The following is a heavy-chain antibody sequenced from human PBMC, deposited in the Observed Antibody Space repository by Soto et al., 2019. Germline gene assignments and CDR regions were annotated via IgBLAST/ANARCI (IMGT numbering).Heavy chain of an antibody. V-gene: IGHV3-21*01. CDR1: GFTFSSYS. CDR2: ISSSSSYI. J-gene: IGHJ6*02. CDR3: ARDPSIAAAGGDHGMDV. Sequence: EVQLVESGGGLVKPGGSLRLSCAASGFTFSSYSMNWVRQAPGKGLEWVSSISSSSSYIYYADSVKGRFTISRDNAKNSLYLQMNSLRAEDTAAYYCARDPSIAAAGGDHGMDVWGQGTTVTVSS. D-gene: IGHD6-13*01.